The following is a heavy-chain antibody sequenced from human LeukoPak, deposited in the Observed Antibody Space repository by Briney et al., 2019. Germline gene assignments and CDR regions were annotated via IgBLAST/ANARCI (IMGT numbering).Heavy chain of an antibody. CDR3: ARPGGSYGSGDYYFDV. V-gene: IGHV4-34*01. Sequence: SETLSLTCAVYGGSFSGYYWSWIRQPPGKGLEWIGEINHSGSTNYNPSLKSRVTISVDTSKNQFSLRLTSVTAADTAVYYCARPGGSYGSGDYYFDVWGKGTTVTISS. CDR2: INHSGST. D-gene: IGHD3-10*01. J-gene: IGHJ6*03. CDR1: GGSFSGYY.